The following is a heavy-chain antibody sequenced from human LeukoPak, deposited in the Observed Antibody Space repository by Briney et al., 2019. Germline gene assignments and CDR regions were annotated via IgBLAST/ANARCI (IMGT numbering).Heavy chain of an antibody. D-gene: IGHD3-10*01. J-gene: IGHJ4*02. V-gene: IGHV3-23*01. CDR2: ISGSGGST. CDR3: AKWGSGSYCNALSPNFDY. Sequence: GGSLRLSCAASGFTFSSYAMSWVRQAPGKGLEWVSAISGSGGSTYYADSVKGRFTISRDNSKNTLYLQMNSLRAEDTAVYYCAKWGSGSYCNALSPNFDYWGQGTLVTVSS. CDR1: GFTFSSYA.